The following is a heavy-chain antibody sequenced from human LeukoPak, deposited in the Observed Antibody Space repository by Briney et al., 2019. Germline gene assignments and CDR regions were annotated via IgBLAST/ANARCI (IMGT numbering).Heavy chain of an antibody. CDR3: ARDPRPYSSSPSNFDY. CDR2: ISYDGSNK. Sequence: GRSLRLSCAASGFTFSSYAMHWVRQAPGKGLEWVAVISYDGSNKYYADSVKGRFTISRDNSKNTLYLQMNSLRAEDTAVYYCARDPRPYSSSPSNFDYWGREPWSPSPQ. D-gene: IGHD6-6*01. V-gene: IGHV3-30*01. J-gene: IGHJ4*02. CDR1: GFTFSSYA.